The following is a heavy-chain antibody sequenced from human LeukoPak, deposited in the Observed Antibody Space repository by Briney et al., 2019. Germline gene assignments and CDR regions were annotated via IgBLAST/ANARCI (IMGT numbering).Heavy chain of an antibody. CDR2: INYSGST. V-gene: IGHV4-59*01. J-gene: IGHJ4*02. Sequence: PSETLSLTCTVSGGSISGYYWSWIRQPPGKGLEWIGYINYSGSTNYNPSLKSRVTISVDTSKNQFSLKLSSVTAADTAVYYCARTKWTYSSIWYVSGHYFDYWGQGTLVTVSS. CDR1: GGSISGYY. CDR3: ARTKWTYSSIWYVSGHYFDY. D-gene: IGHD6-13*01.